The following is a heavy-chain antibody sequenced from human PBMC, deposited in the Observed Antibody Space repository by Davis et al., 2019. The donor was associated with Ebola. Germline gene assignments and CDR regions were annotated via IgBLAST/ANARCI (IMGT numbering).Heavy chain of an antibody. CDR2: FDPEDGET. J-gene: IGHJ6*03. CDR1: GYTLTELS. D-gene: IGHD3-10*01. CDR3: ATVRYYYGSGNKWYYMDV. Sequence: ASVKVSCKVSGYTLTELSMHWVRQAPGKGLEWMGGFDPEDGETIYAQKFQGRVTMTEDTSTDTAYMELSSLRSEDTAVYYCATVRYYYGSGNKWYYMDVWGKGTTVTVSS. V-gene: IGHV1-24*01.